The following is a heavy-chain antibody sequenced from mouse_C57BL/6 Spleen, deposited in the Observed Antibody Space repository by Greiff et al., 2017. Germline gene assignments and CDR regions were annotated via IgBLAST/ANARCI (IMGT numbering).Heavy chain of an antibody. J-gene: IGHJ4*01. V-gene: IGHV3-6*01. CDR2: ISYDGSN. Sequence: EVQLQQSGPGLVKPSQSLSLTCSVTGYSITSGYYWNWIRQFPGNKLEWMGYISYDGSNNYNPSLKNRISITRDTSKNQFFLKLNSVTTEDTATYYCARYYDYDGDAMDYWGQGTSVTVSS. D-gene: IGHD2-4*01. CDR1: GYSITSGYY. CDR3: ARYYDYDGDAMDY.